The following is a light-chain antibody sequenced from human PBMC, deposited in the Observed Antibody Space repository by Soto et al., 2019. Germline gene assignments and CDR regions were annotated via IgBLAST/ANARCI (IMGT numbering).Light chain of an antibody. CDR1: SSDVGAYNY. CDR2: HVT. CDR3: CSYTTSNTFV. Sequence: QSALTQPVSVSGSLGQSSTISCGGTSSDVGAYNYVSWYQQYPGKAPKLLIYHVTYRPSGVSNRFSGSKSGNTASLTISGLQAEDEADYYCCSYTTSNTFVFGTGTKVTVL. J-gene: IGLJ1*01. V-gene: IGLV2-14*01.